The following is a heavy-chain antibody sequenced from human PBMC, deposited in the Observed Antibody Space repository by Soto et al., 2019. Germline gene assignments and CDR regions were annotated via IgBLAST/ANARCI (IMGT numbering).Heavy chain of an antibody. CDR2: IYYSGST. CDR1: GGSISSYY. J-gene: IGHJ5*02. D-gene: IGHD6-19*01. V-gene: IGHV4-59*01. CDR3: ARIPYSSGPDP. Sequence: QVQLQESGPGLVKPSETLSLTCTVSGGSISSYYWSWIRQPPGKGLEWIGYIYYSGSTNYNPSLKSRVTISVDTSKNQFSLKLSSVTAADTAVYYCARIPYSSGPDPWGQGTLVTVSS.